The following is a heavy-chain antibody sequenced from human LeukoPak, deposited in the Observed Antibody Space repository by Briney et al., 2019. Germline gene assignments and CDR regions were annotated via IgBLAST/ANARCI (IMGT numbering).Heavy chain of an antibody. CDR1: GDSVSSNNAA. Sequence: SQTLSLTCAISGDSVSSNNAAWNWIRQSPSRGFEWLGRTYYRSKWFSDYAISVKSRITINPDTSKNQFSLQLSSVTPEDAAVYYCSRTRYSSGGAYYYGLDVWGQGTTVTVSS. CDR3: SRTRYSSGGAYYYGLDV. D-gene: IGHD6-19*01. V-gene: IGHV6-1*01. CDR2: TYYRSKWFS. J-gene: IGHJ6*02.